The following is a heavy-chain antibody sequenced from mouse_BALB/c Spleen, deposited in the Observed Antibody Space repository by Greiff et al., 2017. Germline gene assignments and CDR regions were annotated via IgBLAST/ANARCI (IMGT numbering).Heavy chain of an antibody. Sequence: QVQLQQPGAELVKPGTSVKLSCKASGYNFTSYWINWVKLRPGQGLEWIGDIYPGSGSTNYNEKFKSKATLTVDTSSSTAYMQLSSLASEDSALYYCARSLYYRDDGFAYWGQGTLVTVSA. J-gene: IGHJ3*01. CDR3: ARSLYYRDDGFAY. V-gene: IGHV1-55*01. CDR1: GYNFTSYW. D-gene: IGHD2-14*01. CDR2: IYPGSGST.